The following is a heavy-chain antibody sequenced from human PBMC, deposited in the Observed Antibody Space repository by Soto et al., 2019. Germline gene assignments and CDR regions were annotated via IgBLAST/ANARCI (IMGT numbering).Heavy chain of an antibody. CDR2: INPDSGGT. CDR1: GYPFTNYF. Sequence: GGSVKVYFKTSGYPFTNYFLRLVRQAPGQGLESMGWINPDSGGTMFAQKFQGRVTMTRYTSISTVYMELSSLSSYDTAVYYCARGSNWNSNCFDPWGQGTMVTVSS. V-gene: IGHV1-2*02. D-gene: IGHD1-1*01. CDR3: ARGSNWNSNCFDP. J-gene: IGHJ5*02.